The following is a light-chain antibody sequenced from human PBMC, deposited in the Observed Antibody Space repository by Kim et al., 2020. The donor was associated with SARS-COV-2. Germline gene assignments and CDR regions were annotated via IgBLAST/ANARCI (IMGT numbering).Light chain of an antibody. Sequence: TINCKSSQSLLYSSNNKNYVAWYQQEPGQPPKLLIYWASTRESGVPDRFSGSGSGTDFTLTISSLQAEDVAVYYCHQYYSIPPYAFGGGTKVDIK. CDR2: WAS. CDR1: QSLLYSSNNKNY. V-gene: IGKV4-1*01. CDR3: HQYYSIPPYA. J-gene: IGKJ4*01.